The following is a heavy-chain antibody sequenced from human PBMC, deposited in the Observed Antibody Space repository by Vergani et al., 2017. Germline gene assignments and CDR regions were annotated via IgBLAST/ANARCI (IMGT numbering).Heavy chain of an antibody. CDR1: GGSISSYY. CDR2: IYYSGST. D-gene: IGHD3-3*01. V-gene: IGHV4-59*01. CDR3: ARASYDFWSGYYNYYYYYYMDV. Sequence: QVQLQESGPGLVKPSETLSLTCTVSGGSISSYYWSWIRQPPGKGLEWIGYIYYSGSTNSNPSLKSRVTISVDTSKNQFSLKLSAVTAAGTAVYYCARASYDFWSGYYNYYYYYYMDVWGKGTTVTVSS. J-gene: IGHJ6*03.